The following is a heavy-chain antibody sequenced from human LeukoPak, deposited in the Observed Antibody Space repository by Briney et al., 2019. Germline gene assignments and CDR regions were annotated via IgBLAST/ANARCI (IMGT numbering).Heavy chain of an antibody. CDR1: GFTFGDYA. Sequence: PGGSLRLSCAASGFTFGDYAMSWFRQAPGKGLEWVANIKQDGSEKYYVDSVKGRFTISRDNAKNSLYLQMNRLRAEDTAVYYCAREGSQSASGTYPGNDWGQGTLVTVSS. CDR3: AREGSQSASGTYPGND. V-gene: IGHV3-7*01. D-gene: IGHD1-26*01. J-gene: IGHJ4*02. CDR2: IKQDGSEK.